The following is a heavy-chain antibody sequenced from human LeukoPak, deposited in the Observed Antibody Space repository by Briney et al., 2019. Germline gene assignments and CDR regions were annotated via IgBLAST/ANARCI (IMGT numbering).Heavy chain of an antibody. CDR3: ARRYSSSWFNWFDP. CDR1: GGSISSSSYY. CDR2: IYYSGST. V-gene: IGHV4-39*01. D-gene: IGHD6-13*01. J-gene: IGHJ5*02. Sequence: SETLSLTCTVSGGSISSSSYYWGWIRQPPGKGLEWIGSIYYSGSTYYNPSLKSRVTISVDTSKNQFSLKLSSVTAADTAVYYCARRYSSSWFNWFDPWGQGTLVTDSS.